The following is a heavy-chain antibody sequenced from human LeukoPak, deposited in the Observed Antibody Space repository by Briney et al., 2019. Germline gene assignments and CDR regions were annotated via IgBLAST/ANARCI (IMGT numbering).Heavy chain of an antibody. CDR2: ISSSSSYI. D-gene: IGHD2-15*01. CDR1: GFTFSSYS. J-gene: IGHJ6*03. CDR3: ARRYCSGGSCYIYYYYYMDV. V-gene: IGHV3-21*01. Sequence: PGGSLRLSCAASGFTFSSYSMNWVRQAPGKGLEWVSSISSSSSYIYYADSVKGRFTISRDNAKNSLYLQMNSLRAEDTAVYYCARRYCSGGSCYIYYYYYMDVWGKGTTVTVSS.